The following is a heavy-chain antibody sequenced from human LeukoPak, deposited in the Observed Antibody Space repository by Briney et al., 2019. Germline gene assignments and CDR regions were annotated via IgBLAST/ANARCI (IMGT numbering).Heavy chain of an antibody. D-gene: IGHD2-15*01. Sequence: GGSLRLSCAASRFTFSSYGMSWVRQAPGKGLEWVSGISGGGGATYYADSVKGRFTISRDNSKNTLYLQMNSLRAEDTAVYYCAKGKGIVVVVAATSFDYWGQGTLVTVSS. J-gene: IGHJ4*02. CDR3: AKGKGIVVVVAATSFDY. CDR2: ISGGGGAT. V-gene: IGHV3-23*01. CDR1: RFTFSSYG.